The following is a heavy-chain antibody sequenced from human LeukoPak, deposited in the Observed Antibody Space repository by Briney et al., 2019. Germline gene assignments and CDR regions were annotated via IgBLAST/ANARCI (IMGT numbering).Heavy chain of an antibody. CDR2: INPSGDGT. V-gene: IGHV1-46*01. CDR3: AREGGTYKFLDY. CDR1: GFTFTSYY. J-gene: IGHJ4*02. D-gene: IGHD1-26*01. Sequence: ASVKVSFKASGFTFTSYYMHWVRQAPGQGLEWMGIINPSGDGTTYAQKFQGRVTMTRDASTSTAYMELSSLSSEDTAVCYCAREGGTYKFLDYWGQGTLVTVSS.